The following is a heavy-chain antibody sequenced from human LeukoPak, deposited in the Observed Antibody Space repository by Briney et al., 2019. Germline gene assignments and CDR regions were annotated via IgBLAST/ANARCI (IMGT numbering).Heavy chain of an antibody. Sequence: GGSLRLSCAASGFTFSNAWMSWVRQAPGKGLEWVGRIKSKTDGGTTDYAAPVKGRFAISRDDSKNTLYLQMNSLKTEDTAVYYCTTVHSGYDSVFDYWGQGTLVTVSS. CDR1: GFTFSNAW. CDR3: TTVHSGYDSVFDY. CDR2: IKSKTDGGTT. V-gene: IGHV3-15*01. J-gene: IGHJ4*02. D-gene: IGHD5-12*01.